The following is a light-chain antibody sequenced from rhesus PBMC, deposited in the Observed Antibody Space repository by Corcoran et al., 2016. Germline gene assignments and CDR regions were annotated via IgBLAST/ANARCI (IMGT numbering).Light chain of an antibody. CDR2: KAS. V-gene: IGKV1-74*01. CDR3: QHGYGTPYS. Sequence: DIQMTQSPSSLSASVGDRVTITCRASENVNNYLNWYQQKPGKAPKHLIYKASTLQSGVPSRVSGSGSGTDYTFTISSLQPEYVATYYCQHGYGTPYSFGQGTKVEIK. J-gene: IGKJ2*01. CDR1: ENVNNY.